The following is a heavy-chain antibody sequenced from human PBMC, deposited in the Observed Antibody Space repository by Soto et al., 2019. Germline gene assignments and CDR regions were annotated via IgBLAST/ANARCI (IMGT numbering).Heavy chain of an antibody. CDR3: ARERDGGAAFDI. CDR1: GGSISSGGSY. V-gene: IGHV4-31*03. CDR2: IYYRGST. Sequence: QVQLQESGPGLVKPSQTLSLTCIVSGGSISSGGSYWSWIRQHPGKGLEWIGYIYYRGSTYYNPSLKSRVTTSADTSKNQFSLKLSSVTAADTAVYYCARERDGGAAFDIWGQGTMVTVSS. J-gene: IGHJ3*02. D-gene: IGHD2-21*01.